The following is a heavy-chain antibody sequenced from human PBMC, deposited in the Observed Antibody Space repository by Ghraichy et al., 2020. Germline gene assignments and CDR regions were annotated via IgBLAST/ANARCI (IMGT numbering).Heavy chain of an antibody. V-gene: IGHV3-23*01. CDR3: ASSRGSGTFYDPDDAFDI. CDR2: MPSGGSRV. D-gene: IGHD3-10*01. Sequence: ETLSLTCAASGFRFSSYGMSWVRQAPGKGLEWVSAMPSGGSRVYYADSVKGRFTVSRDDSKNTLYLQMYSLRAEDTAIYYCASSRGSGTFYDPDDAFDIWGQGTLVTVSS. J-gene: IGHJ3*02. CDR1: GFRFSSYG.